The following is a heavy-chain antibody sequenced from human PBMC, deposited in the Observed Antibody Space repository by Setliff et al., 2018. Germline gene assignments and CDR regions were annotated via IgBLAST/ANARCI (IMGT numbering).Heavy chain of an antibody. CDR2: ISSSSSTI. Sequence: GASVKVSCAASGFTFSSYSMNWVRQAPGKGLEWVSYISSSSSTIYYADSVKGRFTISRDNAKNSLYLQMNSLRAEDTAVYYCARDRGSGSYFLRYFDYWGQGTLVTVSS. CDR1: GFTFSSYS. CDR3: ARDRGSGSYFLRYFDY. V-gene: IGHV3-48*01. D-gene: IGHD1-26*01. J-gene: IGHJ4*02.